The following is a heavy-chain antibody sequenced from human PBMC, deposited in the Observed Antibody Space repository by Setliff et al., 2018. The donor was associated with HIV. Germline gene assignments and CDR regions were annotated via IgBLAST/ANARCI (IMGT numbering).Heavy chain of an antibody. Sequence: GGSLRLSCAASGFTFSTYWMSWVRQAPGKGLEWVANVIHDGSEKYYADSVKGRFTISRDNPKNTLYLQMNSLRAEDTAVYYCAKAELSSGRYYFDYWGQGTLVTVSS. CDR1: GFTFSTYW. CDR3: AKAELSSGRYYFDY. J-gene: IGHJ4*02. CDR2: VIHDGSEK. V-gene: IGHV3-7*01. D-gene: IGHD6-19*01.